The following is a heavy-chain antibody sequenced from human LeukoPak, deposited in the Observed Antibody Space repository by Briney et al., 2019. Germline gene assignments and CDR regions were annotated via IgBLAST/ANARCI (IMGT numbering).Heavy chain of an antibody. CDR2: ISGYNGHT. CDR1: GYTITNYG. CDR3: AGGSTVRYYYDSSGYYRGPVDY. D-gene: IGHD3-22*01. Sequence: GASVKVSCKASGYTITNYGLSWVRQAPGQGLEWMGWISGYNGHTNYVQKLQGRVTMTTDTSTSTAYMELRSLRSDDTAVYYCAGGSTVRYYYDSSGYYRGPVDYWGQGTLVTVSS. J-gene: IGHJ4*02. V-gene: IGHV1-18*01.